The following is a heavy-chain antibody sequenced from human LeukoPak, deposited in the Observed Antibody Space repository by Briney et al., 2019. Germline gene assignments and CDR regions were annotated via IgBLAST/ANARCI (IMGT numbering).Heavy chain of an antibody. CDR1: GYTFTSYD. CDR2: MNPNSGNT. Sequence: ASVKVSCKASGYTFTSYDINWVRQATGQGLEWMGWMNPNSGNTGYAQKFQGRVTMTRNTSISTAYMELSSLRSEDTAVYYCAIVPAKRRGYYYYYMDVWGKGTTVTVS. CDR3: AIVPAKRRGYYYYYMDV. J-gene: IGHJ6*03. V-gene: IGHV1-8*01. D-gene: IGHD2-2*01.